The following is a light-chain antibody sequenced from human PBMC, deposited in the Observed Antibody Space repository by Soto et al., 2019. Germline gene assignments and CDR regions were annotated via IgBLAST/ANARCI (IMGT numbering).Light chain of an antibody. V-gene: IGLV1-44*01. Sequence: QSVLTQPPSASGTPGQRVTISCSGSSSNIGRNTVNWYQQLPGTAPKLLLYSNDQRPSGVPDRFSGSKSGTSASLAISGLQSEDEAEYCCAAWDGSLNGVLFGGGTKVTVL. CDR3: AAWDGSLNGVL. CDR1: SSNIGRNT. J-gene: IGLJ2*01. CDR2: SND.